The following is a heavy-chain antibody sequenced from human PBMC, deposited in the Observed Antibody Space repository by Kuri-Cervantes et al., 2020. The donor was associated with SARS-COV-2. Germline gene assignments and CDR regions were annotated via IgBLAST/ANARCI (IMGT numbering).Heavy chain of an antibody. Sequence: GGSLRLSCAASGFTFSSYSMNWVRQAPGKGLEWVSSISSSSSYIYYADSVKGRFTISRDKTKNSLYLQMNSLRAEDTAVYYCARHGENDFWSGYDAFDIWGQGTMVTVSS. D-gene: IGHD3-3*01. V-gene: IGHV3-21*01. CDR3: ARHGENDFWSGYDAFDI. J-gene: IGHJ3*02. CDR1: GFTFSSYS. CDR2: ISSSSSYI.